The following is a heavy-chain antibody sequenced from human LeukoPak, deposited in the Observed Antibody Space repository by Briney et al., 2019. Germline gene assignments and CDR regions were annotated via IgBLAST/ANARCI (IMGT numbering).Heavy chain of an antibody. CDR1: GGSFSGYY. Sequence: PSETLSLTCAVYGGSFSGYYWSWIRQPPGKGLEWIWEINHSGSTNYNPSLKSRVTISVDTSKNQFSLKLSSVTAADTAVYYCAATYCSGGSCYSGPELVWGYWGQGTLVTVSS. CDR2: INHSGST. V-gene: IGHV4-34*01. J-gene: IGHJ4*02. CDR3: AATYCSGGSCYSGPELVWGY. D-gene: IGHD2-15*01.